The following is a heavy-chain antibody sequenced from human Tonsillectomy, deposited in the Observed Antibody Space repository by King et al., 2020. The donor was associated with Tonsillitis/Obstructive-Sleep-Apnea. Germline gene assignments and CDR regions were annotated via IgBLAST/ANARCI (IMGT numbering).Heavy chain of an antibody. V-gene: IGHV3-23*04. J-gene: IGHJ3*02. Sequence: VQLVESGGGLVQPGGSLRLSCAASGFTFSSYAMSWVRQAPGKGLEWVSAISGSGGSTYYADSVKGRFTISRDNSNNTLYLQMNSLRAEDTAVYYCAKFIVVVAAAKGGYAFDIWGQGTMVTVSS. CDR1: GFTFSSYA. D-gene: IGHD2-2*01. CDR2: ISGSGGST. CDR3: AKFIVVVAAAKGGYAFDI.